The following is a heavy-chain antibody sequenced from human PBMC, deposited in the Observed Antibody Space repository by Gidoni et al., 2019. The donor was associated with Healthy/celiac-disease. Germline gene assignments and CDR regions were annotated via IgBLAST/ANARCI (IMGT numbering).Heavy chain of an antibody. J-gene: IGHJ4*02. CDR1: GFTFSSYA. D-gene: IGHD3-22*01. Sequence: VQLLESGGGLVQPEGSLRLSCSASGFTFSSYAMSWVRQAPEKGLEWVSVISGSGGSKYYADSVKGRFTISRDNAKNTLYLQMNSLRAEDTAVYYCAKRGDGEGYYDSSGYSFDYWGQGTLVTVSS. CDR2: ISGSGGSK. CDR3: AKRGDGEGYYDSSGYSFDY. V-gene: IGHV3-23*01.